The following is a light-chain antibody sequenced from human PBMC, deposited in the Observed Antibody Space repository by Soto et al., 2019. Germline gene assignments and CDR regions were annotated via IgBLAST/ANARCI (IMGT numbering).Light chain of an antibody. Sequence: SSELTQPPSVSVSPGQTASITCSGDKLGDKYACWYQQKPGQSPVLVIYQDSKRPSGIPERFSGSNSGNTATLTISGTQAMDEADYYCQAWDSSTPEVFGGGTKVTV. CDR1: KLGDKY. J-gene: IGLJ2*01. CDR3: QAWDSSTPEV. V-gene: IGLV3-1*01. CDR2: QDS.